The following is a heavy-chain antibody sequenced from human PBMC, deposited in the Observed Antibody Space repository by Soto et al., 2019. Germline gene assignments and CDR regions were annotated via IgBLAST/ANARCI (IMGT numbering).Heavy chain of an antibody. CDR3: ATNDWLLEPFMDV. CDR1: GGSISSYY. J-gene: IGHJ6*03. Sequence: QVQLQESGPGLVKPSETLSLTCTVSGGSISSYYWSWIRQPPGKGLEWIGYIYYSGSTNYNPSLKSRVTISVDTSKNQFSLKLSSVTAADTAVYYCATNDWLLEPFMDVWGKGTTVTVSS. CDR2: IYYSGST. V-gene: IGHV4-59*01. D-gene: IGHD3-9*01.